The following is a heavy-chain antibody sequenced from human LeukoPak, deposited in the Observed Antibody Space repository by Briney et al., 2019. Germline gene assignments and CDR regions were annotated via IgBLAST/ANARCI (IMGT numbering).Heavy chain of an antibody. Sequence: GGSLRLSCAASAFIFPNAWMQWVRQAPGKGLEWVGRIKNKNSGRTTNYIAPVKGRFTISRDDSRNTLYLEMDSLKTDDTAIYYCVTEGGLLPYYFTYWGQGTLVTVSS. CDR1: AFIFPNAW. CDR3: VTEGGLLPYYFTY. D-gene: IGHD3-10*01. V-gene: IGHV3-15*01. CDR2: IKNKNSGRTT. J-gene: IGHJ1*01.